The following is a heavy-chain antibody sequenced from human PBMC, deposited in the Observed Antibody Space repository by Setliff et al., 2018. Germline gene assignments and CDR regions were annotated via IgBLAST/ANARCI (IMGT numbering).Heavy chain of an antibody. V-gene: IGHV4-38-2*01. CDR1: GYSISSDYY. CDR2: IFYRGTT. CDR3: ARQRVVVGAPSWFDP. J-gene: IGHJ5*02. D-gene: IGHD2-15*01. Sequence: SETLSLTCDVSGYSISSDYYWGWIRQPPGRGLEWIGTIFYRGTTYYNLSLKSPVTISLDASKNQFSLTLTSVTAADTAIYYCARQRVVVGAPSWFDPWGQGALVTVSS.